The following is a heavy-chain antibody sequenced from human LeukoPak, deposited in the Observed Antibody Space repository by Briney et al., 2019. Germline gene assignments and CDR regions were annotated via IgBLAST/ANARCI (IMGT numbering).Heavy chain of an antibody. CDR3: AKDQARSSTISIVVVPAAMGY. CDR1: GFTFSSYA. CDR2: ISGSGGST. D-gene: IGHD2-2*01. J-gene: IGHJ4*02. V-gene: IGHV3-23*01. Sequence: GGSLRLSCAASGFTFSSYAMSWVRQAPGKGLEWVSAISGSGGSTYYADSVKGRFTISRDKSKNTLYLQMNSLRAEDTAVYYCAKDQARSSTISIVVVPAAMGYWGQGTLVTVSS.